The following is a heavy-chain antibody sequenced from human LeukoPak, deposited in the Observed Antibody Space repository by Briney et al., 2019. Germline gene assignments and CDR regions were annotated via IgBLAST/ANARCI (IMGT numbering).Heavy chain of an antibody. V-gene: IGHV1-8*01. CDR3: ARDQGNYPYYYYYMDV. CDR2: VNPNSGNQ. J-gene: IGHJ6*03. CDR1: GYTFTSFD. D-gene: IGHD1-7*01. Sequence: ASVKVSCKASGYTFTSFDINWVRQAPGQGLEWMGWVNPNSGNQGYAQKFQGRLTMYRNTSITTAYMELSSLRSDDTAVYYCARDQGNYPYYYYYMDVWGKGTTVTISS.